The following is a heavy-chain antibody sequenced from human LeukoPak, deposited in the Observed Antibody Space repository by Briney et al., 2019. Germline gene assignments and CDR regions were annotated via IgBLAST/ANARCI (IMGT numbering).Heavy chain of an antibody. V-gene: IGHV4-59*01. Sequence: SETLSLTCTVSGGSISSYYWCWIRQPPPKGLEWIGYIYYSGSTNYNPSLKSRVTISVDTSKNQFSLKLSSVTAADTAVYYCARVPYYDYVWGSYRYKRAPNFDYWGQGTLVTVSS. CDR2: IYYSGST. J-gene: IGHJ4*02. CDR3: ARVPYYDYVWGSYRYKRAPNFDY. CDR1: GGSISSYY. D-gene: IGHD3-16*02.